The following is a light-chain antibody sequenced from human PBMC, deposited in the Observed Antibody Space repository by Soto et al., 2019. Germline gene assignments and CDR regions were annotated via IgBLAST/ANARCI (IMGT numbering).Light chain of an antibody. V-gene: IGLV2-14*01. J-gene: IGLJ2*01. CDR2: DVS. CDR1: NSDVGFYNY. CDR3: SSYTTTTTLI. Sequence: QSALTQPASVSGSPGQSITISCTGTNSDVGFYNYVSWYQQHPGKAPKLMIYDVSNRPSGVSNRFSGSKSGNTASLTISGLQAEDEADYYCSSYTTTTTLIFGGGNKVTVL.